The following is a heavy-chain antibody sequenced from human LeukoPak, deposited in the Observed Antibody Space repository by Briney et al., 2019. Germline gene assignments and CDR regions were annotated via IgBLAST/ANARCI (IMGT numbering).Heavy chain of an antibody. V-gene: IGHV1-18*01. CDR2: ISVYNGNT. D-gene: IGHD3-22*01. CDR3: AREFDNYDSSGYFDY. Sequence: ASVTVSYKASGYTFINYGITWVRQAPGQGPEGMGWISVYNGNTNYAQKLQGRVTMTTHTSTSTAYMELRSLRADDTAVYYCAREFDNYDSSGYFDYWGQGTLVTVSS. CDR1: GYTFINYG. J-gene: IGHJ4*02.